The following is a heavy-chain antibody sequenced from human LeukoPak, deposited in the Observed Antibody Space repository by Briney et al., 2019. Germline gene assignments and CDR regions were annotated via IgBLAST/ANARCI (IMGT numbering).Heavy chain of an antibody. CDR1: GYSFTTYW. CDR3: ARHVPAITVTPGDYFDY. CDR2: IDPSDSHT. Sequence: GESLKISCKASGYSFTTYWISWVRQMPGKGLEWMGRIDPSDSHTNYSPSFQGHVTISADKSISTAYLQWSSLKASDTAMYYCARHVPAITVTPGDYFDYWGQGTLVTVSS. D-gene: IGHD4-17*01. V-gene: IGHV5-10-1*01. J-gene: IGHJ4*02.